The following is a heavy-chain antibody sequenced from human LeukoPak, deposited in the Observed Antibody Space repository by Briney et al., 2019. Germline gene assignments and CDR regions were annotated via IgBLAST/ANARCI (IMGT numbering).Heavy chain of an antibody. CDR3: ACRKYYDTWSDP. CDR1: GYSFTTYW. D-gene: IGHD3-3*01. CDR2: IYPGGSYT. J-gene: IGHJ5*02. Sequence: GESLKISCKGFGYSFTTYWIGWVRQMPGKGQEWMGIIYPGGSYTRYSPSFQGQVTISADQSTSTAYLQWSSLKASDTAIYYCACRKYYDTWSDPWGQGTLVTVSS. V-gene: IGHV5-51*01.